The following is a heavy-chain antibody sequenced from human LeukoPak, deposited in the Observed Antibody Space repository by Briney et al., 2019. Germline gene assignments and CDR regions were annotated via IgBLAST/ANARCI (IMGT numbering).Heavy chain of an antibody. CDR3: ARDGYDSSGYYEDY. D-gene: IGHD3-22*01. CDR2: INPNSGGT. J-gene: IGHJ4*02. Sequence: ASVKVSCKASGYTFTGYYMHWVRQAPGQGLEWMGWINPNSGGTNYAQKFQGRVTMTRDTSISTAYMELSRLRSDDTAMYYCARDGYDSSGYYEDYWGQGTLVTVSS. V-gene: IGHV1-2*02. CDR1: GYTFTGYY.